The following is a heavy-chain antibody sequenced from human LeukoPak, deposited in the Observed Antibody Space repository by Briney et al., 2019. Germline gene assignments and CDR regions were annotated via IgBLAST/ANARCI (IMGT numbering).Heavy chain of an antibody. CDR3: ARVGGVIAVAGTPNWFDP. D-gene: IGHD6-19*01. J-gene: IGHJ5*02. Sequence: PGGSLRLSCAASGFTFSSYGMHWVRQAPGKGLEWVSYISSSGSTIYYADSVKGRFTISRDNAKNSLYLQMNSLRAEDTAVYYCARVGGVIAVAGTPNWFDPWGQGTLVTVSS. V-gene: IGHV3-48*04. CDR1: GFTFSSYG. CDR2: ISSSGSTI.